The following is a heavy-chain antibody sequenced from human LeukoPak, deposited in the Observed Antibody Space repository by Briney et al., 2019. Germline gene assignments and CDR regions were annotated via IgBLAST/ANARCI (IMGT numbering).Heavy chain of an antibody. CDR2: IKQDGSEK. D-gene: IGHD1-26*01. Sequence: PGGSLRLSCAASGFTFSRYWMSWVRQAPGKGLEGVANIKQDGSEKYYVDSVKGRFTISRDNAKNSLYLQMNSLRAEDTAVYYCATYYDDFDYWGQGTLVTVSS. V-gene: IGHV3-7*01. CDR1: GFTFSRYW. CDR3: ATYYDDFDY. J-gene: IGHJ4*02.